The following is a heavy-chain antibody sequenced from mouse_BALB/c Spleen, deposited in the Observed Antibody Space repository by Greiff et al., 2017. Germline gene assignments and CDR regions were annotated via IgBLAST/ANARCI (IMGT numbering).Heavy chain of an antibody. Sequence: QVQLQQPGAELVKPGASVKLSCKASGYTFTSYWMHWVKQRPGQGLEWIGEINPSNGRTNYNEKFKSKATLTVDKSSSTAYMQLSSLTSEDSAVYYCARCDYRYFDYWGQGTTLTVSS. CDR3: ARCDYRYFDY. CDR2: INPSNGRT. D-gene: IGHD2-14*01. J-gene: IGHJ2*01. CDR1: GYTFTSYW. V-gene: IGHV1S81*02.